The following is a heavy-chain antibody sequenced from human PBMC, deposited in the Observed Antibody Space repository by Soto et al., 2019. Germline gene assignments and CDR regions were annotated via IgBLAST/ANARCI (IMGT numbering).Heavy chain of an antibody. V-gene: IGHV3-7*01. Sequence: GGSLRLSCAASGFTFSSYWMSWVRQAPGKGLEWVANIKQDGSEKYYVDSVKGRFTISRDNAKNSLYLQMNSLRAEDTAVYYCAREGSSWYYYYGMDVWGQGTTVTVSS. CDR1: GFTFSSYW. CDR2: IKQDGSEK. J-gene: IGHJ6*02. D-gene: IGHD6-13*01. CDR3: AREGSSWYYYYGMDV.